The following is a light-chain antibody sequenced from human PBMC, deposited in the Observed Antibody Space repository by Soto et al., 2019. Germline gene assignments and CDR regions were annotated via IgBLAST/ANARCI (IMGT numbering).Light chain of an antibody. CDR3: QQRSNWPST. Sequence: EIVLTQSPATLSLSPGNRATLSCRASQSVSGHLAWYQQKPGQAPRLLIYDASNRATGIPARFSGSGSGTDFTLTITSLEPEDFAVYYCQQRSNWPSTFGGGTKVKI. V-gene: IGKV3-11*01. J-gene: IGKJ4*01. CDR1: QSVSGH. CDR2: DAS.